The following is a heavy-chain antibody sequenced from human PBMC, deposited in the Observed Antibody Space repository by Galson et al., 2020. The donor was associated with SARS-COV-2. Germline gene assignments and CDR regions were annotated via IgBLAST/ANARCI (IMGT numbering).Heavy chain of an antibody. CDR1: GFTVSGHY. CDR2: TYSGGST. V-gene: IGHV3-66*01. J-gene: IGHJ4*02. D-gene: IGHD3-16*01. CDR3: AAFGPSRGDGC. Sequence: GGSLRLSCAASGFTVSGHYMTWVRQAPGKGLEWLSITYSGGSTNYADSVKGRFTISRDNSKNTLYLQMNSLGAEDTGVYYCAAFGPSRGDGCGGQGTLVTVSS.